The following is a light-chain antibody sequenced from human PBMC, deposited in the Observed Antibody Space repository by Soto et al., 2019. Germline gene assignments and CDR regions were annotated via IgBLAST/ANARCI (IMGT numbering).Light chain of an antibody. Sequence: QSALAQPRSVSGSPGQLLTISCTGTSSDVDDYRYVSWYQQYPGKAPKLVIYDGTKRPSGVPDRFSGSNSGNTASLTISGLQAEDEADYYCCSYVTTTETFGAGTKVTVL. V-gene: IGLV2-11*01. CDR1: SSDVDDYRY. CDR3: CSYVTTTET. CDR2: DGT. J-gene: IGLJ1*01.